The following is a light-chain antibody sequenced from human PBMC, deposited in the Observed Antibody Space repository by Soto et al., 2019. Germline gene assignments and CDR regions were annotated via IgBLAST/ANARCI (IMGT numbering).Light chain of an antibody. CDR3: CSYAGGYTHAV. CDR1: SSDVGTYNY. J-gene: IGLJ2*01. V-gene: IGLV2-11*01. CDR2: DVS. Sequence: QSALTQPRSVPGPPGQSVSISCSGTSSDVGTYNYVSWYQQHPGKAPKLMIYDVSKRPSGVPDRFSGSKSGNTASLTISGLQAEDEADYYCCSYAGGYTHAVFGGGTQLTVL.